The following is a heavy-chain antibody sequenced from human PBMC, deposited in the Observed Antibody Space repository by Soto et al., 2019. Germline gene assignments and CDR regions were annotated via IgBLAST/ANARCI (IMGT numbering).Heavy chain of an antibody. Sequence: QVQLQESGPGLVKPSETLSLTCTVSGGSISSYYWSWIRQPPGKGLEWIGYIYYSGSTNYNPSLKSRVTISVDTSKNQFSLKLSSVTAADTAVYYCARGGQWLVIPFDYWGQGTLVTVSS. V-gene: IGHV4-59*01. CDR1: GGSISSYY. D-gene: IGHD6-19*01. CDR2: IYYSGST. J-gene: IGHJ4*02. CDR3: ARGGQWLVIPFDY.